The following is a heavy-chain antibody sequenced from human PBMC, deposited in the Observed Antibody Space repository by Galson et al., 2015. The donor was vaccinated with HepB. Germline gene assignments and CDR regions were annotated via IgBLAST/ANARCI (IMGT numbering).Heavy chain of an antibody. V-gene: IGHV3-15*01. J-gene: IGHJ4*02. CDR3: SSGFVNVSSGYYFMPY. CDR1: GFTFSNAW. Sequence: SLRLSCAASGFTFSNAWMSWVRQAPGKGLEWVGRIKSKTDGGTTDYAAPVKGRFTISRDDSKNTLYLQMNSLNTEDTAVYYCSSGFVNVSSGYYFMPYCGQGTLVTVSS. D-gene: IGHD3-22*01. CDR2: IKSKTDGGTT.